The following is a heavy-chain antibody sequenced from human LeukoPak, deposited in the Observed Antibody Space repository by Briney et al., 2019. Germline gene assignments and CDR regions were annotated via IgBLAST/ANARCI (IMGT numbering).Heavy chain of an antibody. J-gene: IGHJ4*02. Sequence: SETLSLTCTVSGGSISSDYWSWIRQPPGKGLEWIGYIYYSGRTYYNPSLKSRITISVDTSKNQFSLKLSSVTAADTAVYYCARRFYSPHDWGQGTLVSVSS. CDR3: ARRFYSPHD. CDR2: IYYSGRT. D-gene: IGHD4-11*01. CDR1: GGSISSDY. V-gene: IGHV4-59*01.